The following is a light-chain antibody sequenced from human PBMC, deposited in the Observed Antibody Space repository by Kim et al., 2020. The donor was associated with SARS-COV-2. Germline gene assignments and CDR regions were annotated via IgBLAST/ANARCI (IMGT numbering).Light chain of an antibody. CDR1: QSVSSY. CDR3: QQRSNWPLT. CDR2: DAS. J-gene: IGKJ4*01. V-gene: IGKV3-11*01. Sequence: LSPGERATRACRASQSVSSYLAWYQQKPGQAPRLLIYDASNRATGIPARFSGSGSGTDFTLTISSLEPEDFAVYYCQQRSNWPLTFGGGTKVDIK.